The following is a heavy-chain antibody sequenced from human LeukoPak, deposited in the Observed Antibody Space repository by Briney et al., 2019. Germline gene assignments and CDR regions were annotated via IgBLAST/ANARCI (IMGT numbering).Heavy chain of an antibody. CDR3: AKYSPYSSGWSYFDH. Sequence: AGGSLRLSCAASGFTFSSYAMSWVRQAPGKGLEWVSTISGSVYYADSVKGRFTISRDNSKNTLYLQMNSLSADDTAVYYCAKYSPYSSGWSYFDHWGEGTLVTVSS. CDR2: ISGSV. J-gene: IGHJ4*02. D-gene: IGHD6-19*01. V-gene: IGHV3-23*01. CDR1: GFTFSSYA.